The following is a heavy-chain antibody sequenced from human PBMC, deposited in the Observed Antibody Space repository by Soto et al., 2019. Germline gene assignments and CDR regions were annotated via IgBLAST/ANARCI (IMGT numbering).Heavy chain of an antibody. J-gene: IGHJ4*02. D-gene: IGHD6-19*01. Sequence: EVHLLESGGGLVQPGGSLTLSCAASGFTFSSYAMNWVRQAPGKGLEWVSTISGNGGTTYYADSVKGRFTISRDNSKNXLFLQMNSLRADDTAVYFCASPIAVAATRGNYFDYWGQGSLVTVSS. CDR3: ASPIAVAATRGNYFDY. CDR1: GFTFSSYA. V-gene: IGHV3-23*01. CDR2: ISGNGGTT.